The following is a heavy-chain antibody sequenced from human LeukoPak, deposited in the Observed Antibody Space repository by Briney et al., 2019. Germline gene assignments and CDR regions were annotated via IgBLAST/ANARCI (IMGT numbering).Heavy chain of an antibody. CDR2: IKQDESEK. Sequence: GGSLRLSCAASGFTFISYWMNWVRQAPGKGLEWVANIKQDESEKYYVDSVKGRFTISRDNAKNSLYLQMNSLRAEDTAVYYCAREEKDAFDIWGQGTMVTVSS. J-gene: IGHJ3*02. V-gene: IGHV3-7*01. CDR3: AREEKDAFDI. CDR1: GFTFISYW.